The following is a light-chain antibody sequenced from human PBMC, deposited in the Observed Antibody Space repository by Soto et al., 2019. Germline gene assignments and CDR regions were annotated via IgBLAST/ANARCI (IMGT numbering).Light chain of an antibody. V-gene: IGKV3-20*01. J-gene: IGKJ1*01. CDR2: GAS. CDR3: QQYGSSPPWT. CDR1: QSVTSTY. Sequence: EXVLTXXXXTLSLSPGERATLSCRASQSVTSTYLAWYQQKPGQAPRLLIYGASSRATGIPDRFSGSGSGTDFTLTITRLEPEDFAVYYCQQYGSSPPWTFGQGTKVEIK.